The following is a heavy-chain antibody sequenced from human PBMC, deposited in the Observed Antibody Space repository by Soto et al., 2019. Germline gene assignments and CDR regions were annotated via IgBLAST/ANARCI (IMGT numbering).Heavy chain of an antibody. J-gene: IGHJ6*02. CDR3: VKDAPRTCV. Sequence: GGSLRLSCVASEVTFSSYPMTWVRQAPGKGLEWVSSISGSGGYTPHADSVKGRFTISRDNSKNTLYLQMNSLRAEDTAVYYCVKDAPRTCVWGQGTTVTVSS. CDR2: ISGSGGYT. CDR1: EVTFSSYP. V-gene: IGHV3-23*01.